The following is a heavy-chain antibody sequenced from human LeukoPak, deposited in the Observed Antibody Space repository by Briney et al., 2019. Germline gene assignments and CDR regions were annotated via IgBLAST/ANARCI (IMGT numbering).Heavy chain of an antibody. CDR3: ARDGGLNMNFDY. Sequence: PGGSLRLSCAASGFTFRNYWMGWVRQAPGKGLEWVANTKPDGSAEYYADSVRGRFTTSRDNANNFLYLQMNSLRAEDTAVYYCARDGGLNMNFDYWGQGTLVTVSS. CDR2: TKPDGSAE. CDR1: GFTFRNYW. D-gene: IGHD2-15*01. V-gene: IGHV3-7*01. J-gene: IGHJ4*02.